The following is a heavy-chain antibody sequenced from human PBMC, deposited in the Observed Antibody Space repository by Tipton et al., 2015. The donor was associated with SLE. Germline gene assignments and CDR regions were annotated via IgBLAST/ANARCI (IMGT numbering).Heavy chain of an antibody. J-gene: IGHJ4*02. CDR1: GASFNIFY. Sequence: TLSLTCSVSGASFNIFYWNWIRQPPGKGLEWIGSIFYTGSTKYNPSLQSRVTISLDTSKNQFSLNLSSVTAADMAVYYCAKTGRRDYFDSWGQGTLVTVSS. CDR2: IFYTGST. D-gene: IGHD7-27*01. V-gene: IGHV4-59*01. CDR3: AKTGRRDYFDS.